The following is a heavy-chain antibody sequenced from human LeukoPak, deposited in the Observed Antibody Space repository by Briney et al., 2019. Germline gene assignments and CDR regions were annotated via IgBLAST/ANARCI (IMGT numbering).Heavy chain of an antibody. J-gene: IGHJ4*02. D-gene: IGHD1-14*01. CDR1: GFIFSSYA. Sequence: GGSLRLSCAASGFIFSSYAMHWVRQAPGKGLEWVAVISYDGSNKYYADSVKGRFTISRDNSKNTLYLQMNSLRAEDTAVYYCARSNLGQLDYWGQGTLVTVSS. V-gene: IGHV3-30*04. CDR3: ARSNLGQLDY. CDR2: ISYDGSNK.